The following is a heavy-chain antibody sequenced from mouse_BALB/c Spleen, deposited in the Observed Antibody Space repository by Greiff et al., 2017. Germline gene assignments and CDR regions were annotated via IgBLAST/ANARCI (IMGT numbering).Heavy chain of an antibody. CDR3: ARWGTRYAMDY. D-gene: IGHD3-3*01. V-gene: IGHV1S81*02. J-gene: IGHJ4*01. CDR1: GYTFTSYW. Sequence: VQLQQSGAELVRPGALVKLSCKASGYTFTSYWMHWVKQRPGQGLEWIGEINPSNGRTNYNEKFKSTATLTVDKSSSTAYMQLSSLTSEDSEVYYCARWGTRYAMDYWGQGTSVTVSA. CDR2: INPSNGRT.